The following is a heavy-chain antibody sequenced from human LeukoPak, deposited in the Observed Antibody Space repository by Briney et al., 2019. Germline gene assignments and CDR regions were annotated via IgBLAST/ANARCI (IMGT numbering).Heavy chain of an antibody. CDR2: ISWNSGSI. D-gene: IGHD6-13*01. V-gene: IGHV3-9*01. CDR3: AKGVAAAGRDLSFDY. CDR1: GFTFDDYA. J-gene: IGHJ4*02. Sequence: PGRSLRLSCAASGFTFDDYAMPWVRQAPGKGLEWVSGISWNSGSIGYADSVKGRFTISRDNAKNSLYLQMNSLRAEDTALYYCAKGVAAAGRDLSFDYWGQGTLVTVSS.